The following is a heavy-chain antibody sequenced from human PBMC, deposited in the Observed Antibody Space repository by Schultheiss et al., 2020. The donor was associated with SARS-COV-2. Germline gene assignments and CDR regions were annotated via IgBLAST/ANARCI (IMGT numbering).Heavy chain of an antibody. Sequence: SETLSLTCTVSGDSVSSGSYYWSWIRQPPGKGLEWIGYIYYSGSTNYNPSLKSRVTISVDTSKNQFSLKLSSVTAADTAVYYCARINIVVVPAARPDTYYYYGMDVWGQGTTVTVSS. CDR2: IYYSGST. CDR1: GDSVSSGSYY. D-gene: IGHD2-2*01. J-gene: IGHJ6*02. V-gene: IGHV4-61*01. CDR3: ARINIVVVPAARPDTYYYYGMDV.